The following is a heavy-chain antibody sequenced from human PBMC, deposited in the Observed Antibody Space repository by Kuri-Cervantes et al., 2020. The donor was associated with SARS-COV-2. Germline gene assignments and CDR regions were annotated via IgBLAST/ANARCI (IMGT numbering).Heavy chain of an antibody. Sequence: GSLRLSCTVSGGSISSDSFFWVWIRQPPGKGLEWIGSIYYSGATYYNPSLKSRVIISVDTSKNQFSLKLSSVTAADTAVYYCERVGAVVPAATYYFDYWGQGTLVTVSS. J-gene: IGHJ4*02. V-gene: IGHV4-39*07. D-gene: IGHD2-2*01. CDR2: IYYSGAT. CDR1: GGSISSDSFF. CDR3: ERVGAVVPAATYYFDY.